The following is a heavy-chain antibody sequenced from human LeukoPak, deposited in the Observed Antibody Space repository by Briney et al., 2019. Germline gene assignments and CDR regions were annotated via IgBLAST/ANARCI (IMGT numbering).Heavy chain of an antibody. J-gene: IGHJ6*03. D-gene: IGHD6-19*01. CDR3: ARGGLAYYYYMDV. CDR2: ISSSSSYI. V-gene: IGHV3-21*01. CDR1: GFTFSSYS. Sequence: GGSLRLSCAASGFTFSSYSMNWVRQAPGKGLEWVSSISSSSSYIYHADSVKGRFTISRDNAKNSLYLQMNSLRAEDTAVYYCARGGLAYYYYMDVWGKGTTVTVSS.